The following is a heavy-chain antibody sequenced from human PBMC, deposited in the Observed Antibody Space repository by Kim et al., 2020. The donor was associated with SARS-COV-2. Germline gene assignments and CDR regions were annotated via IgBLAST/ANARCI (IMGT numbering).Heavy chain of an antibody. D-gene: IGHD3-10*01. CDR1: GGSIRSGDYY. V-gene: IGHV4-30-4*01. CDR2: IYYSGST. Sequence: SETLSLTCTVSGGSIRSGDYYWSWIRQPPGKGLEWIGYIYYSGSTYYNPSLKSRVTMSVDTSKNQFSLKLSSVTAADTAMYYCARDYGNYYDSGRRSWFDPWGQGTLVTVSS. J-gene: IGHJ5*02. CDR3: ARDYGNYYDSGRRSWFDP.